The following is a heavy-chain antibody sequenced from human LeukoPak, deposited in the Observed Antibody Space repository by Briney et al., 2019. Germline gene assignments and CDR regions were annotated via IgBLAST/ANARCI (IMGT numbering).Heavy chain of an antibody. D-gene: IGHD1-26*01. V-gene: IGHV1-46*01. CDR2: INPSGGST. CDR1: GYTFTSYY. J-gene: IGHJ3*02. CDR3: ARGALGVGATNAFDI. Sequence: ASVKVSCKASGYTFTSYYMHWVRQAPGQGLEWMGIINPSGGSTSYAQKFQGRVTMTRDTSTSTVYMELSSLRSEDTAVYYCARGALGVGATNAFDIWGQGTMVTVSS.